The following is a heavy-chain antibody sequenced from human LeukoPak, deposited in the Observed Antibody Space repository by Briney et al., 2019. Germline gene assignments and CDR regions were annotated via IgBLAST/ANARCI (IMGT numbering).Heavy chain of an antibody. J-gene: IGHJ4*02. V-gene: IGHV1-2*04. CDR1: GYTFTGYY. D-gene: IGHD5-12*01. CDR3: ATTRRYSGYEIFDY. Sequence: ASVKVSCKASGYTFTGYYMHWVRQAPGQGLEWMGWINPNSGGTNYVQKFQGWVTMTRDTSISTAYMELSRLRSDDTAVYYCATTRRYSGYEIFDYWGQGTLVTVSS. CDR2: INPNSGGT.